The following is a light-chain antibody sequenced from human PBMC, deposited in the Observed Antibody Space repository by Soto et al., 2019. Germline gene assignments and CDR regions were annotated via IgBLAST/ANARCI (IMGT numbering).Light chain of an antibody. CDR3: QHYNNWPLWQ. Sequence: VLTQSPDTLSLSPVERATLYFISSQSVIINLAWYQQTPGQAPRLLIYGASTRATGIPARFSGSGSGTEFTLTIRSLQSEDFAVYYCQHYNNWPLWQFGQGPKVAIK. J-gene: IGKJ1*01. V-gene: IGKV3-15*01. CDR1: QSVIIN. CDR2: GAS.